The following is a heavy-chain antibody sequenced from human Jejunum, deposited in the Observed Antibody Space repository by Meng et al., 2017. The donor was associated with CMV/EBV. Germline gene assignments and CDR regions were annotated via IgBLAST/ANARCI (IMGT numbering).Heavy chain of an antibody. Sequence: SAFTFTSYSIPWVRQAPGKVLEWLSYISGSSTYIYHADSVKGRFTISRDNAKNSVYLQMNGLRAEDAAVYYCARAIDYGDPNWFDTWGQGTLVTVSS. CDR2: ISGSSTYI. D-gene: IGHD4-17*01. V-gene: IGHV3-21*01. CDR1: AFTFTSYS. CDR3: ARAIDYGDPNWFDT. J-gene: IGHJ5*02.